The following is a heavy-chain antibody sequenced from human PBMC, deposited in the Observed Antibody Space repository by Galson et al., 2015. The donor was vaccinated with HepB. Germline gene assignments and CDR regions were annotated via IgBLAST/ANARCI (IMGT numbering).Heavy chain of an antibody. V-gene: IGHV3-7*01. CDR2: IPHARREK. CDR1: GLTLRSPW. J-gene: IGHJ4*02. D-gene: IGHD1-26*01. CDR3: ARDSGSYWPPFTGLFDY. Sequence: LRLSGPAPGLTLRSPWTTRVRPPPANALEWDANIPHARREKYYVDPVQGRFTISRDNAKNSLYLQMNSLRAEDTAVYYRARDSGSYWPPFTGLFDYWGQGTLVTVSS.